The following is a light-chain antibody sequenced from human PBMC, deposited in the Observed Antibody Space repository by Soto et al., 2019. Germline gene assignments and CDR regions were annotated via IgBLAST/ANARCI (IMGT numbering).Light chain of an antibody. V-gene: IGKV3-15*01. Sequence: EIVMTQSPATLSVSPGERATLSCRASQSVSSGLAWYQQKPGQAPRLLIYGASTRAAGIPARFSGGGSGTDFTLTISRLEPEDFAVYYCQQFSSYPLTFGGGTKVDIK. CDR1: QSVSSG. J-gene: IGKJ4*01. CDR2: GAS. CDR3: QQFSSYPLT.